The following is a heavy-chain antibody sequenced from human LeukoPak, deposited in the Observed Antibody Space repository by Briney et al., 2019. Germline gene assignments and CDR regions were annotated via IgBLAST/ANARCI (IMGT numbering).Heavy chain of an antibody. CDR2: ISSSGSTT. CDR1: GFTFSDYY. CDR3: AKGVPAANTYYYYYGMDV. V-gene: IGHV3-11*01. J-gene: IGHJ6*02. Sequence: GGSLRLSCAASGFTFSDYYMSWIRQAPGKGLEWVSYISSSGSTTYYADSVKGRFTISRDNSKNTLYLQMNSLRAEDTAVYYCAKGVPAANTYYYYYGMDVWGQGTTVTVSS. D-gene: IGHD2-2*01.